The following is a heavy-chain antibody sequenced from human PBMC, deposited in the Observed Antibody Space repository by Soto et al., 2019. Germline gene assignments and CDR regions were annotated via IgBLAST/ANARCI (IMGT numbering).Heavy chain of an antibody. Sequence: ASVKVSCKASGGTFSSYAISWVRQAPGQGLEWMGWINAGNGNTKYSQKFQGRVTITRDTSASTAYMELSSVTAADTAVYYCARYLPRRFAGTNYFDYWGQGTLVTVSS. V-gene: IGHV1-3*01. CDR3: ARYLPRRFAGTNYFDY. CDR1: GGTFSSYA. CDR2: INAGNGNT. D-gene: IGHD6-13*01. J-gene: IGHJ4*02.